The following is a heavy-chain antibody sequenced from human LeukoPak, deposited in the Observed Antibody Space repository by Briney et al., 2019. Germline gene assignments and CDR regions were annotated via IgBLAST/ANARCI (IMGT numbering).Heavy chain of an antibody. CDR2: IYYSGST. CDR3: ARDSRFWSDVNWFDP. CDR1: GGSISSYY. D-gene: IGHD3-3*01. J-gene: IGHJ5*02. V-gene: IGHV4-59*01. Sequence: SETLSLTCTVSGGSISSYYWSWIRQPPGKGLEWIGYIYYSGSTNYNPSLKSRVTISVDTSKNQFSLKLSSVTAADTAVYYCARDSRFWSDVNWFDPWGQGTLVTVSS.